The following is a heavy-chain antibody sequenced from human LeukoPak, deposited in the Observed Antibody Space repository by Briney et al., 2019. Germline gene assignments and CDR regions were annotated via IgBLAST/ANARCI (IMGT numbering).Heavy chain of an antibody. CDR1: GFTFSTYA. Sequence: GGSLRLSCAASGFTFSTYAMNWVRQAPGKGLEWVSGISGSGDNTYHADSVKGRFSISRDNSKNTLYLQMNSLRAEDTAVYYCAKDPLASYYYDSSGYRTVRFDYWGQGTLVTVSS. CDR2: ISGSGDNT. D-gene: IGHD3-22*01. V-gene: IGHV3-23*01. J-gene: IGHJ4*02. CDR3: AKDPLASYYYDSSGYRTVRFDY.